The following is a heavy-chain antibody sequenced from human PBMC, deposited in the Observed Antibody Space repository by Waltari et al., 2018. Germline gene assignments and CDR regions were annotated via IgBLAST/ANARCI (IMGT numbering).Heavy chain of an antibody. CDR2: IIPIFGTA. J-gene: IGHJ4*02. D-gene: IGHD6-6*01. CDR1: GGTFSSYA. CDR3: ARVRQLVLGFDY. Sequence: QVQLVQSGAEVKKPGSSVKVSCKASGGTFSSYATRWVRQAPGQGLEWMGGIIPIFGTANYAQKVQGRVTITADESTSTAYMELSSLRSEDTAVYYCARVRQLVLGFDYWGQGTLVTVSS. V-gene: IGHV1-69*12.